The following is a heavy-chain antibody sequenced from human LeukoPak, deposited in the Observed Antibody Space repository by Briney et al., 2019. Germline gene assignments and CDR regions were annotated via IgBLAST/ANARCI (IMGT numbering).Heavy chain of an antibody. CDR1: GFTFSSYE. J-gene: IGHJ5*02. CDR3: ARGGNWFDP. V-gene: IGHV3-48*03. Sequence: GGSLRLSCAASGFTFSSYEMNWVRQAPGKGLECVSYISSSGGTISYADSVKGRFTISRDNTKNALYLQMNSLRAEDTANYYCARGGNWFDPWGQGTLVTVSS. CDR2: ISSSGGTI. D-gene: IGHD3-16*01.